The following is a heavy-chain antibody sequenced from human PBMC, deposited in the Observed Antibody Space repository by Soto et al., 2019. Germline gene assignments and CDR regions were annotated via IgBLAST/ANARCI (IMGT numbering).Heavy chain of an antibody. J-gene: IGHJ4*02. CDR3: AKHDFWTLYNTGLDS. Sequence: GGSLRLSCAASGFTFSTYGMHWVRQAPGKGLERVAVISSDGNDKYHADSVKGRFTISRDNSRNTLYLQMNSLRAEDTAIYYCAKHDFWTLYNTGLDSWGQGTLVTVSS. D-gene: IGHD3-3*01. CDR1: GFTFSTYG. CDR2: ISSDGNDK. V-gene: IGHV3-30*18.